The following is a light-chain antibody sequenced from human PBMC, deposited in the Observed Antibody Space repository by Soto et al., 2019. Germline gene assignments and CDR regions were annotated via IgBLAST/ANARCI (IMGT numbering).Light chain of an antibody. CDR3: MQALRTPFT. V-gene: IGKV2-28*01. CDR2: MGS. Sequence: DTVMTQSPFSLPVTPGEPASISCRSSQSLLDSNGYNYLDWYLQKPGQSPQLLIYMGSNRASGVPDRCSGRGSGSDFTLKISRVEAEDVGFYYCMQALRTPFTFGQGTRLEIK. J-gene: IGKJ5*01. CDR1: QSLLDSNGYNY.